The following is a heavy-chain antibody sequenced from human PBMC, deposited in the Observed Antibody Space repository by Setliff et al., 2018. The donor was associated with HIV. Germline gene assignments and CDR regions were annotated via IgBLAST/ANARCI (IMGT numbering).Heavy chain of an antibody. D-gene: IGHD2-21*02. CDR3: ALLNHIVVVTALLPGDY. J-gene: IGHJ4*02. V-gene: IGHV4-31*02. Sequence: SETLSLTCTVSGGSISSGGYYWSWIRQHPGKGLEWIGYISYSGSSYYNPSLKSRVTLSVDTSKNQFSLKLTSVTAADTAVYYCALLNHIVVVTALLPGDYWGQGTPVTSPQ. CDR1: GGSISSGGYY. CDR2: ISYSGSS.